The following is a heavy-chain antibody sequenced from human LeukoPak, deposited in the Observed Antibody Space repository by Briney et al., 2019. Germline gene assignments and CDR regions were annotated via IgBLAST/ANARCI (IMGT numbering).Heavy chain of an antibody. V-gene: IGHV4-31*03. Sequence: SETLSLTCTVSGDSITSGSYYWAWIRQHPGKGLEWIGYIYYTGGTHYNPSLKSRLTISVDTSENHFSLKLSSVTAADTAVYYCARIPGSSTSSTIKYYYYGMDVWGQGTTVTVSS. D-gene: IGHD2-2*01. CDR3: ARIPGSSTSSTIKYYYYGMDV. CDR1: GDSITSGSYY. CDR2: IYYTGGT. J-gene: IGHJ6*02.